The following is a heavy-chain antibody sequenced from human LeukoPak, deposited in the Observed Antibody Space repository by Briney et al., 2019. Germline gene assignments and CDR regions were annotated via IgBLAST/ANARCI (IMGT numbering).Heavy chain of an antibody. V-gene: IGHV3-23*01. CDR2: ISGSGGST. D-gene: IGHD5-24*01. J-gene: IGHJ4*02. Sequence: GGSLRLSCAASGFTFSSYAMSWVRQAPGKGLEWDSAISGSGGSTYYADSVKGRFTISRDNSKNTLYLQMNSLRAEDTAVYYCAKWNKRWLQLSFLDYWGQGTLVTVSS. CDR3: AKWNKRWLQLSFLDY. CDR1: GFTFSSYA.